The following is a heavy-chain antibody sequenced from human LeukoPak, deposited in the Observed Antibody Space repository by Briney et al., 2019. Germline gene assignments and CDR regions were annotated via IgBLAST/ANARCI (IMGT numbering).Heavy chain of an antibody. V-gene: IGHV4-39*07. Sequence: PSETLSLTCTVSGGSISSSSYSWGWIRQPPGKGLEWIGSIHYSGSTYYNPSLKSRVTISVDTSKNQFSLKLSSVTAADTAVYYCAREDSSSSRWFDPWGQGTLVTGSS. J-gene: IGHJ5*02. CDR2: IHYSGST. CDR3: AREDSSSSRWFDP. CDR1: GGSISSSSYS. D-gene: IGHD6-6*01.